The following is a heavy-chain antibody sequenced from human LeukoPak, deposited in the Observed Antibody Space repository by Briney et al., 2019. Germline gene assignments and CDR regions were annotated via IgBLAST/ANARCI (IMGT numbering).Heavy chain of an antibody. CDR2: IYHTGST. CDR3: AREGSDIATTGTDC. Sequence: PSETLSLTCTVSGGSISSYYWSWIRQPPGKGLEWIGSIYHTGSTFHNPSLKSRLTMSIDTPKNHFSLRLSSVTAADTAVYYCAREGSDIATTGTDCWGQGTLVTVSS. D-gene: IGHD1-1*01. V-gene: IGHV4-59*12. J-gene: IGHJ4*02. CDR1: GGSISSYY.